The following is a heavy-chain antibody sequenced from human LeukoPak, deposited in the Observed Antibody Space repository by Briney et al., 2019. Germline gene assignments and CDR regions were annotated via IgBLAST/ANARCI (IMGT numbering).Heavy chain of an antibody. D-gene: IGHD1-26*01. J-gene: IGHJ5*02. CDR1: GFTLDDYT. Sequence: GGCLRLSCAASGFTLDDYTMHWVRQAPGKGVEWVSGISWNSGRIGYADSVKGRFTISRDNANNSLYLQMNSLRAEDTAVYYCANFPVGGSYYGWFDPWGQGTLVTVSS. CDR2: ISWNSGRI. V-gene: IGHV3-9*01. CDR3: ANFPVGGSYYGWFDP.